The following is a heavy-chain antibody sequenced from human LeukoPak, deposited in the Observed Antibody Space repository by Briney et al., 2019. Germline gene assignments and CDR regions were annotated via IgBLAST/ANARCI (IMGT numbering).Heavy chain of an antibody. CDR3: AKCSSSYGNDALDI. CDR1: GFNFDQYA. D-gene: IGHD3-16*01. V-gene: IGHV3-23*01. J-gene: IGHJ3*02. CDR2: ISGGGAKT. Sequence: GGSLRLSCAASGFNFDQYAMNWVRQAPGKGLEWVSFISGGGAKTFYADSVKGRFSISPDNSKNTVYLHMNSLRAEDTAIYYCAKCSSSYGNDALDIWGQGTMVTVSS.